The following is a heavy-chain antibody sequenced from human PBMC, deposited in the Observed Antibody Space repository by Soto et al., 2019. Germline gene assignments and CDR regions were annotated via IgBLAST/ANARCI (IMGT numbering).Heavy chain of an antibody. J-gene: IGHJ5*02. CDR1: GGSISSGGYY. Sequence: SETLSLTCTVSGGSISSGGYYWSWIRQHPGKGLEWIGYIYYSGSTYYNPSLKSRVTISVDTSKNQFSLKLSSVTAADTAVYYCARNIVANSNWFDPWGQGTLVTVSS. CDR3: ARNIVANSNWFDP. D-gene: IGHD5-12*01. V-gene: IGHV4-31*03. CDR2: IYYSGST.